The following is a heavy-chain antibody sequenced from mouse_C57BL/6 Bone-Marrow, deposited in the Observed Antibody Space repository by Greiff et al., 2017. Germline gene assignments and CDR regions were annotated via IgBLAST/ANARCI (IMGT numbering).Heavy chain of an antibody. J-gene: IGHJ2*01. CDR1: GFNIKDDY. CDR3: TPYYSLDY. CDR2: IDPENGDT. Sequence: VQLQQSGAELVRPAASVKLSCTASGFNIKDDYMHWVKQRPEQGLEWIGWIDPENGDTEYASKFQGKATITADTSSNTAYLQLSSLTSEDTAVYYCTPYYSLDYWGQGTTLTVSS. D-gene: IGHD2-12*01. V-gene: IGHV14-4*01.